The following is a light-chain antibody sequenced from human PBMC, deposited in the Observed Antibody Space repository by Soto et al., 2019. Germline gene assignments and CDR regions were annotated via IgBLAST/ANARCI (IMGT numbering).Light chain of an antibody. CDR2: GNT. CDR3: SSYGGSNNYV. Sequence: QSVLTQLPSVSGAPGQRVTISCTGSTSNIGANYDVHWYQHLPGTAPKLLIHGNTNRPSGVPDRFSGSKSGTSASLAIAGLQAEDEADYYCSSYGGSNNYVFGTGTKLTVL. CDR1: TSNIGANYD. V-gene: IGLV1-40*01. J-gene: IGLJ1*01.